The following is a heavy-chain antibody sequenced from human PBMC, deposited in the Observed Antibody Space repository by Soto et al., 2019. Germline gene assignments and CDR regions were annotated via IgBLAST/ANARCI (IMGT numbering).Heavy chain of an antibody. CDR3: ARSGREPDF. J-gene: IGHJ4*02. CDR1: GYTFTTSS. CDR2: ISAYDGHT. V-gene: IGHV1-18*01. Sequence: QVQLVQSGAEVKKPGASVKVSCKASGYTFTTSSITWVRQAPGQGLEWMGWISAYDGHTNYAQKVQGRVTMTTHTSTSKAYMELRSLRSDDTAVYYCARSGREPDFWGQGTLVTVSS.